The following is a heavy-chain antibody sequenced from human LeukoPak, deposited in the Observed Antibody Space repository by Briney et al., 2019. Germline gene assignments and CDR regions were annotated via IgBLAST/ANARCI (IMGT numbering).Heavy chain of an antibody. Sequence: GGSLRLSCAASGFTFSCYSMNWVRQAPGKGLEWVSYISSSSRTIYYADSVKGRFTISRDNAKNSLYLQMNSLRAEDTAIYYCARQSGTMVTTRFDYWGQGTLVTVSS. CDR3: ARQSGTMVTTRFDY. CDR2: ISSSSRTI. V-gene: IGHV3-48*01. CDR1: GFTFSCYS. J-gene: IGHJ4*02. D-gene: IGHD4-17*01.